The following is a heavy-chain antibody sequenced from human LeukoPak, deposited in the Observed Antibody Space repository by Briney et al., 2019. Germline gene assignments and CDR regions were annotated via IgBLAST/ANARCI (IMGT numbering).Heavy chain of an antibody. J-gene: IGHJ4*02. V-gene: IGHV3-48*03. CDR2: IGSSGSPI. Sequence: GGSLRLSCAASGFTFRNYDMNWVRQAPGKGLEWVSFIGSSGSPIYYAVSVKGRFTISRDNAKNSLYLQMSSLRVEDTAVYYCARGPAGDPFDHWGQGTLVTVSS. CDR3: ARGPAGDPFDH. D-gene: IGHD3-16*01. CDR1: GFTFRNYD.